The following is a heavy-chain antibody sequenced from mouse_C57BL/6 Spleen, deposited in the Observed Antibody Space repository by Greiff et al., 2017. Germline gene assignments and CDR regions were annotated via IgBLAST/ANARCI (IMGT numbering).Heavy chain of an antibody. D-gene: IGHD2-10*01. CDR3: TNLLGGY. J-gene: IGHJ2*01. CDR2: IDPENGDT. Sequence: EVQLQQSGAELVRPGASVKLSCTASGFNIKDDYMHWVKQRPEQGLEWIGWIDPENGDTEYTSKFQGKATITADTSSNTAYLQLSSLTSEDTAVYYCTNLLGGYWGQGTTLTVSS. V-gene: IGHV14-4*01. CDR1: GFNIKDDY.